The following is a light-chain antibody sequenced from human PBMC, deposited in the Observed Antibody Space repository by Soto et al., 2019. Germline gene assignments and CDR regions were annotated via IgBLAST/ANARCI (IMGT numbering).Light chain of an antibody. Sequence: IQLTQSPSSLSASVGDRVTITCRASQDIAIYLAWYQQKPGEAPKLLIYAASTLYGGVPSRFIGSGSGTDVALTITSLQAEDFATYFCQQLRMYPSTVGGGPNVEIQ. CDR1: QDIAIY. CDR2: AAS. V-gene: IGKV1-9*01. J-gene: IGKJ4*01. CDR3: QQLRMYPST.